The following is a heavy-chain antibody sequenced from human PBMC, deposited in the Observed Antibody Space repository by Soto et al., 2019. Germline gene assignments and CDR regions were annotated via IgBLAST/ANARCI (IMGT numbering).Heavy chain of an antibody. V-gene: IGHV4-59*01. CDR1: GGSISNNY. D-gene: IGHD5-18*01. CDR2: IYNSGTT. CDR3: ARDIRGFSRALDY. J-gene: IGHJ4*02. Sequence: SETLSLTCTVSGGSISNNYWSWIRQPPGKGLEWIGNIYNSGTTNYNPSLQNRVTISIDTSKNQYSLKLTSVTAADAALYYCARDIRGFSRALDYWGQGTQVTVS.